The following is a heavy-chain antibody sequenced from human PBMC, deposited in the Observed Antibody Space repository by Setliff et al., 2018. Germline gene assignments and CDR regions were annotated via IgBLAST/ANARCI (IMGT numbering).Heavy chain of an antibody. CDR3: AGDKPLQHNYNFWSGYCPY. D-gene: IGHD3-3*01. Sequence: LRLSCAASGITFSSYAMHWVRQAPGQGLEWVAVISYDGINKYYADSVKGRFTISRDNSKNTLYLQMNSLRPEDTAVYYCAGDKPLQHNYNFWSGYCPYWGQGTLVTVSS. CDR2: ISYDGINK. V-gene: IGHV3-30*01. CDR1: GITFSSYA. J-gene: IGHJ4*02.